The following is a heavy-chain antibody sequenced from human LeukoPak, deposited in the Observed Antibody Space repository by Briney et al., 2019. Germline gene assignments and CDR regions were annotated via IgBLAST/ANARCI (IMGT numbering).Heavy chain of an antibody. CDR2: IFYSGST. Sequence: PSETLSLTCTVSGGSISTYYWSWIRQPPGEGLEWIGYIFYSGSTKYNPSLKSRVTMSIDTSRNQFSLKLSSVTAADTAVYYCARDRDQQRWLPTGQFDYWGQGTLVTVSS. CDR1: GGSISTYY. D-gene: IGHD5-24*01. V-gene: IGHV4-59*01. CDR3: ARDRDQQRWLPTGQFDY. J-gene: IGHJ4*02.